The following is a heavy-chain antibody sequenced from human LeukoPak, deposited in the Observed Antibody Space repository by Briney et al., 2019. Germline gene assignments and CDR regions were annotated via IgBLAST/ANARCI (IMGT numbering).Heavy chain of an antibody. CDR3: VNPHCSGGTCYSDY. Sequence: PGGSLRLSCSASGFTFSNYAMNWVRQAPGKRLEYVSAISKNGHTTYYADSVRGRFTISRDNSKNTLYLQMSSLRADDTAVYYCVNPHCSGGTCYSDYWGQGTLVTVSS. D-gene: IGHD2-15*01. CDR1: GFTFSNYA. CDR2: ISKNGHTT. V-gene: IGHV3-64D*09. J-gene: IGHJ4*02.